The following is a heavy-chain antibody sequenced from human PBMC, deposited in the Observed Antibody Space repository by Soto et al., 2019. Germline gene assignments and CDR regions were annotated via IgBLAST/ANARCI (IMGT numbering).Heavy chain of an antibody. V-gene: IGHV3-33*01. Sequence: QVQLVESGGGGVQPGTSLRLSCEASGFTCSGFGMHWVRQAPGKGLEWVAVIWYDGSKKYYADCVKGRFTISRDNSKDALYLQMNRLRAGDTAVHYCARGRGGSYGGNSAHFDIWGQGTLVTVSS. CDR3: ARGRGGSYGGNSAHFDI. CDR2: IWYDGSKK. CDR1: GFTCSGFG. D-gene: IGHD4-17*01. J-gene: IGHJ3*02.